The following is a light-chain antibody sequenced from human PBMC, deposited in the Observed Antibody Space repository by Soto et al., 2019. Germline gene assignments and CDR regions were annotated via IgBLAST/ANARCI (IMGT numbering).Light chain of an antibody. CDR1: SSNIGSHT. CDR3: AAWDDSLNGVV. J-gene: IGLJ2*01. CDR2: SNT. V-gene: IGLV1-44*01. Sequence: QSVVTQPPSASGTPGQRVTISCSGSSSNIGSHTVNWYQQLPGTAPRLLIYSNTQRPSGVPDRFSGSKSGTSASLAISGLQSEYEADYYCAAWDDSLNGVVFGGGTKLTAL.